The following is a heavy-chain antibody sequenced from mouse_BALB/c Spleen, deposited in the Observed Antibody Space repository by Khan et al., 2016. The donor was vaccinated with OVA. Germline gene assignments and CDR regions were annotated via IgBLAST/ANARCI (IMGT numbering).Heavy chain of an antibody. J-gene: IGHJ2*01. CDR1: GYSFTGYN. D-gene: IGHD2-13*01. CDR2: IDPYYGGA. CDR3: TGGYGDYVRYYFDS. Sequence: VQLQQSGPELEKPGASVKISCKASGYSFTGYNMNWVKQSNGKSLEWIGNIDPYYGGATYNQKFKGKATLTVDKSSSTAYMQLKSLTSEDSAVNYCTGGYGDYVRYYFDSWGQGTTLTVSS. V-gene: IGHV1-39*01.